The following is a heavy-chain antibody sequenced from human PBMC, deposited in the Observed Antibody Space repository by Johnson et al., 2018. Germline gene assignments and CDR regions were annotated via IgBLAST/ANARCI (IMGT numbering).Heavy chain of an antibody. V-gene: IGHV5-51*01. CDR3: ARPPSGRRGGEAFDI. Sequence: QLVESGAEVKKPGESLKISCKGSGYSFTSYWIGWVRQMPGKGLEGMGIIYPGDSDTRYRPSFQGQVPIPADKSISTAYLQWSSLKAPDTALYYCARPPSGRRGGEAFDIWGQGTMVTVSS. CDR1: GYSFTSYW. J-gene: IGHJ3*02. CDR2: IYPGDSDT. D-gene: IGHD1-26*01.